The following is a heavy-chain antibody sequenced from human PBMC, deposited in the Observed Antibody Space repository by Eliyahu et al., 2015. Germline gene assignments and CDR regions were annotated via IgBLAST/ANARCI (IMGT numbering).Heavy chain of an antibody. V-gene: IGHV3-53*01. Sequence: EVKLVESGGXLXQPGGSLRLSXXXSGFSVSMNDMTWFRQAPSKGLEWVSTIYSGGTTYYADYVKGRFNIYRDNSKNTLYLQMNSLRADDTAIYYCARDLEAFDIWGQGTMVTVSS. J-gene: IGHJ3*02. CDR3: ARDLEAFDI. CDR2: IYSGGTT. CDR1: GFSVSMND.